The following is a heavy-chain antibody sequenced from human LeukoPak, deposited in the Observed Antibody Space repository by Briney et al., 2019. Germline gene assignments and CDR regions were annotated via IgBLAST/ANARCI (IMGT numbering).Heavy chain of an antibody. V-gene: IGHV3-7*01. Sequence: TGGSLRLSCAASGFTFSSYWMSWVRQAPGKGLEWVANIKQDGSEKYYVDPVKGRFTISRDNAKNSLYLQMNSLRAEDTAVYYCARSGWYSFDAFDIWGQGTMVTVSS. D-gene: IGHD6-19*01. CDR3: ARSGWYSFDAFDI. J-gene: IGHJ3*02. CDR1: GFTFSSYW. CDR2: IKQDGSEK.